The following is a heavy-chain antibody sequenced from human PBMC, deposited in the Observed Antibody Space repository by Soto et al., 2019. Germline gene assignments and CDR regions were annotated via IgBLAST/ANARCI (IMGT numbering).Heavy chain of an antibody. V-gene: IGHV4-34*01. CDR3: ARIPSCLGPCYYMDV. J-gene: IGHJ6*03. D-gene: IGHD7-27*01. CDR1: GGSFSGYY. Sequence: SETLSLTCAVYGGSFSGYYWSWIRQPPGKGLEWIGEINHSGSTNYNPSLKSRVTISVDTSKNQFSLKLSSVTAADTAVYYCARIPSCLGPCYYMDVWGKGTTVTVSS. CDR2: INHSGST.